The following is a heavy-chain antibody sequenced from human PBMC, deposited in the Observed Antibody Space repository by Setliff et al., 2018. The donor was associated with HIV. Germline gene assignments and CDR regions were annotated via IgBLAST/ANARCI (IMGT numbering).Heavy chain of an antibody. J-gene: IGHJ5*02. D-gene: IGHD1-1*01. CDR3: ARLEQLINWFDP. CDR1: GGSFTDSDYY. CDR2: IYHSGPT. Sequence: SETLSLTCTVSGGSFTDSDYYWAWVRQAPGKGLEWIGSIYHSGPTYYNPSLKGRITMSVDTSRNQFSLRLTYVTATDTAVYSCARLEQLINWFDPWGQGTLVTVSS. V-gene: IGHV4-39*01.